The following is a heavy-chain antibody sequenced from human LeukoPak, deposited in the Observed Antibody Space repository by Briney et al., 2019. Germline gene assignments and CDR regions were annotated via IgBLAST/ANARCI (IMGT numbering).Heavy chain of an antibody. Sequence: SVKVSCKASGGTFSSYTISWVRQAPGQGLEWMGRIIPILGIANYAQKFQGRVTITADKSTSTAYMGLSSLRSEDTAVYYCARDRGSSSISFDYWSQGTLVTVSS. CDR2: IIPILGIA. D-gene: IGHD6-13*01. J-gene: IGHJ4*02. CDR1: GGTFSSYT. V-gene: IGHV1-69*04. CDR3: ARDRGSSSISFDY.